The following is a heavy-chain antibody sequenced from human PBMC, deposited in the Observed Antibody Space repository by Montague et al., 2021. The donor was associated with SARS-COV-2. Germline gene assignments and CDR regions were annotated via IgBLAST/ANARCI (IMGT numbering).Heavy chain of an antibody. J-gene: IGHJ3*02. D-gene: IGHD6-19*01. CDR2: IYYSGST. CDR3: ARGSGWMGNAFDI. V-gene: IGHV4-59*01. CDR1: GGSISSYY. Sequence: SETLPLTCTVSGGSISSYYWSWIRQPPGKGLEWIGYIYYSGSTNYKPSRKSRVTISVDTSKNQFSLKLSSVTAADTAVYYCARGSGWMGNAFDIWGQGTMVTV.